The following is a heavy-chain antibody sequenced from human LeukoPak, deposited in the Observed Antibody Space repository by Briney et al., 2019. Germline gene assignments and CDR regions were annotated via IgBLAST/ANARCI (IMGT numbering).Heavy chain of an antibody. J-gene: IGHJ5*02. CDR3: ARPPHSSPSA. CDR1: GGSISSSSYY. D-gene: IGHD6-6*01. V-gene: IGHV4-39*01. CDR2: IYYSGST. Sequence: KTSETLSLTCTVSGGSISSSSYYWGWIRQPPGKGLEWIGSIYYSGSTYYNPSLKSRVTISVDTSKNQFSLKLSSVTAADTAVYYCARPPHSSPSAWGQGTLVTVSS.